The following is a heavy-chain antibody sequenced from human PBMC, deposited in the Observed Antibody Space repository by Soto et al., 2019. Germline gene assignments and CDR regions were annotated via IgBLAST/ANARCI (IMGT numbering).Heavy chain of an antibody. D-gene: IGHD6-6*01. V-gene: IGHV5-10-1*01. Sequence: GESLKISCKGSGYSFTDSWITWVRQLPGKGLEWMGRIDPSDSYTNYRPSFQGHVTMSVDKSVSTAYLQWSSLKASDTAIYYCARRILAARPSADFWGPGPLGTVSS. CDR3: ARRILAARPSADF. CDR2: IDPSDSYT. CDR1: GYSFTDSW. J-gene: IGHJ4*02.